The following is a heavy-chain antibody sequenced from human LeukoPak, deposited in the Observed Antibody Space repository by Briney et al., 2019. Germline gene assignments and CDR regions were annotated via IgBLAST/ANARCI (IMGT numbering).Heavy chain of an antibody. Sequence: SETLSLTCTVSRSSFSSSYWSWIRQPAGKGLEWIGRIYASGSTNYNPSFKSRITMSVDTSKNHFSLNLSSVTAADTAVYYCARDWMDSSSWFRWYFDLWGRGTLVIVSS. J-gene: IGHJ2*01. CDR1: RSSFSSSY. CDR3: ARDWMDSSSWFRWYFDL. CDR2: IYASGST. V-gene: IGHV4-4*07. D-gene: IGHD6-13*01.